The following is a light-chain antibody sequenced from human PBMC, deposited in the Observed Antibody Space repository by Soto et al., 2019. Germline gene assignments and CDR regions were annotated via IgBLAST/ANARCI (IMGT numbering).Light chain of an antibody. CDR1: QSVSSSY. J-gene: IGKJ2*01. Sequence: IAVTQSKGTLSFSPGERATLSCMASQSVSSSYLAWYQQKPGQAPRLLIYGASSRATGIPDRFSGSGSGTDFTLTISRLEPEDFAVYYCQQYGSSPRTFG. V-gene: IGKV3-20*01. CDR3: QQYGSSPRT. CDR2: GAS.